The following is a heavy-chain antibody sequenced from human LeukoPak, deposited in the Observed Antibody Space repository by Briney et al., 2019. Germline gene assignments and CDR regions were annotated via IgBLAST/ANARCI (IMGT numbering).Heavy chain of an antibody. CDR3: ARLAYYYDSSGYYQDY. CDR1: GYTFTSYG. CDR2: TSAYNGNT. V-gene: IGHV1-18*01. Sequence: ASVKVSCKASGYTFTSYGISWVRQAPGQGLEWMGWTSAYNGNTNYAQKLQGRVTMTTDTSTSTAYMELRSLRSDDTAVYYCARLAYYYDSSGYYQDYWGQGTLVTVSS. J-gene: IGHJ4*02. D-gene: IGHD3-22*01.